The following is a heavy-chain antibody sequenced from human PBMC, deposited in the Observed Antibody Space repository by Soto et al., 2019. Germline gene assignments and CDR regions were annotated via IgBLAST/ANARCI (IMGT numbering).Heavy chain of an antibody. V-gene: IGHV2-5*02. Sequence: QITLKESGPTLVKPTQTLTLTCTFSGFSLSTSGVGVGWIRQPPGKALEWLALIYWDDDKRYSPSLKSRLTITQDTSKNQVVLTMTNMDPVHTATYYCAHSLRDCSGGCCYSFDYWGQGTLVTVSS. CDR2: IYWDDDK. CDR3: AHSLRDCSGGCCYSFDY. D-gene: IGHD2-15*01. J-gene: IGHJ4*02. CDR1: GFSLSTSGVG.